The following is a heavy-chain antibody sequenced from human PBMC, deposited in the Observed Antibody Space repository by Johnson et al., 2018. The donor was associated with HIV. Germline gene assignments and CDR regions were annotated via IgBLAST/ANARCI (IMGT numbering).Heavy chain of an antibody. CDR3: VTLVVAPPFDI. J-gene: IGHJ3*02. CDR2: IYSGGST. Sequence: VQLVESGGGLVQPGGSLRLSCAASGFTVSSNYMSWVRQAPGKGLEWVSVIYSGGSTYYADSVKGRFTISRDNSENTLYLQMNSLRAEDTAVYYCVTLVVAPPFDIWGQGTMVTVSS. D-gene: IGHD2-15*01. CDR1: GFTVSSNY. V-gene: IGHV3-66*01.